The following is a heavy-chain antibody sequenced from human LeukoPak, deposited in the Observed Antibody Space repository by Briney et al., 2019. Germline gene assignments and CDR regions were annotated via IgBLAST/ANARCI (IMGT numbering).Heavy chain of an antibody. V-gene: IGHV4-39*01. CDR3: ARLHRIRSHWFDP. CDR2: IYYSGST. D-gene: IGHD4-17*01. J-gene: IGHJ5*02. CDR1: GGSISSSSYY. Sequence: SETLSLTCSVSGGSISSSSYYWGWIRQPPGKGLEWIGSIYYSGSTYYNPSLKSRVTISVDTSKNQFSLKLSSVTAADTAVYYCARLHRIRSHWFDPWGQGTLVTVSS.